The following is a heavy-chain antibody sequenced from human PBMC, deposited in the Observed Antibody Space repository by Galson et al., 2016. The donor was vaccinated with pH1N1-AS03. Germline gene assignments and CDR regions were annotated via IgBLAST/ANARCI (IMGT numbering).Heavy chain of an antibody. CDR3: ARAGIAASYFHYYYLDV. Sequence: SLRLSCAASGFMFSSYWMSWVRQAPGKGLEWVANIKEDGSEKYYVDSVKGRFTISRDNGKNSLYLQMNSLRAEDTAVYFCARAGIAASYFHYYYLDVWGKGATVTVSS. CDR2: IKEDGSEK. CDR1: GFMFSSYW. V-gene: IGHV3-7*04. J-gene: IGHJ6*03. D-gene: IGHD6-25*01.